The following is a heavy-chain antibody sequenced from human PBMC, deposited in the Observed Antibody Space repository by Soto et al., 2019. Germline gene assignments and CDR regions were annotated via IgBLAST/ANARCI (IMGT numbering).Heavy chain of an antibody. CDR2: INHSGST. CDR1: GGSFSGYY. D-gene: IGHD2-15*01. V-gene: IGHV4-34*01. CDR3: ARVGEDIVVVVAATAAHNWFDP. Sequence: SETLSLTCAAYGGSFSGYYWSWIRQPPGKGLEWIGEINHSGSTNYNPSLKSRVTISVDTSKNQFSLKLSSVTAADTAVYYCARVGEDIVVVVAATAAHNWFDPWGQGTLVTVSS. J-gene: IGHJ5*02.